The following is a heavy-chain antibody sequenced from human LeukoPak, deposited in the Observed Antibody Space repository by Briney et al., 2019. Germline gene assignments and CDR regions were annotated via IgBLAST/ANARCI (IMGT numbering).Heavy chain of an antibody. D-gene: IGHD6-6*01. V-gene: IGHV4-39*07. CDR2: IYYSGST. Sequence: PSETLSLTCTVSGGSISSSSYYWGWIRQPPGKGLEWIGSIYYSGSTYYNPSLKSRVTISVDTSKNQFSLKLSSVTAADTAVYYCARGSSSSLPFDYWGQGTLVTVSS. CDR1: GGSISSSSYY. CDR3: ARGSSSSLPFDY. J-gene: IGHJ4*02.